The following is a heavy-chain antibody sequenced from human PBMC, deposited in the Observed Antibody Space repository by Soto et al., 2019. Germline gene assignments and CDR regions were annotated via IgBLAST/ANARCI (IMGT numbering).Heavy chain of an antibody. Sequence: QVQLVQSGAEVKKPGASVKVSCKASGYTFTSYAMHWVRQAPGQRLEWMGWINAGNGNTKYSQKFQGRVTITRDTSASTADMELSSLRSEDTAVYYCAAGYSSGWSQAFDPWGQGTLVTVSS. J-gene: IGHJ5*02. D-gene: IGHD6-19*01. CDR3: AAGYSSGWSQAFDP. CDR1: GYTFTSYA. V-gene: IGHV1-3*01. CDR2: INAGNGNT.